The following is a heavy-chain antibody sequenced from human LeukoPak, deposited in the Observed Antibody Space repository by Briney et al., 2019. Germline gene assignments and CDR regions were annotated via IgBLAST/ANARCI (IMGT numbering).Heavy chain of an antibody. CDR2: ISGSGGST. V-gene: IGHV3-21*01. D-gene: IGHD6-19*01. Sequence: PGGSLRLSCAASGFTFSTNSMNWVRQAPGKGLEWVSAISGSGGSTYYADSVKGRFTISRDNAKNSLYLQMNSLRAEDTAVYYCARGGSGWTWGQGTLVTVSS. J-gene: IGHJ5*02. CDR1: GFTFSTNS. CDR3: ARGGSGWT.